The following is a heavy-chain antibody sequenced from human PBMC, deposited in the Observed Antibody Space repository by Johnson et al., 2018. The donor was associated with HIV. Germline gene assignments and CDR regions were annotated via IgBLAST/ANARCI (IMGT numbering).Heavy chain of an antibody. CDR2: IRHEGNNK. Sequence: QVQLVESGGGLVKPGGSLRLSCAASGFTFSTYGMHWVRQAPGKGLEWVAFIRHEGNNKYYADSVKGRFTISRDNSKNTLYLQMNSLRAEDTAVYYCAKPVVPAGDDLDMYEFAFDIWGQGTMVTVSS. CDR3: AKPVVPAGDDLDMYEFAFDI. CDR1: GFTFSTYG. D-gene: IGHD2-2*01. V-gene: IGHV3-30*02. J-gene: IGHJ3*02.